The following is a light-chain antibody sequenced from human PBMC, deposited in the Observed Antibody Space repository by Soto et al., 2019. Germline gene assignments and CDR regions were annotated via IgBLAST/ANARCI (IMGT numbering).Light chain of an antibody. CDR3: QQYQTFSGT. Sequence: DIQMTQSPSTLSASVGDRVTISCRASQGFSGWLALYQQKPGEAPKLLIDDASGLPRGVPSRFSGSGAGTKLTLTIASLQPDDFATYSCQQYQTFSGTFGPGTKVDI. J-gene: IGKJ3*01. V-gene: IGKV1-5*01. CDR1: QGFSGW. CDR2: DAS.